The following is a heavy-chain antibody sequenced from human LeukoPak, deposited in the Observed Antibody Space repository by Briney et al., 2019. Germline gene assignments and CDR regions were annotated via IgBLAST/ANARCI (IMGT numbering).Heavy chain of an antibody. Sequence: QPSETLSLTCTISGGSVSDYYWSWIRQSPGKGLEWIGYIYHTGSTSHSPSLKSRVTISADTSQNQFSLKLSSVTAADTAVYYCASRKLGSDYWGQGTLVTVSS. CDR2: IYHTGST. CDR3: ASRKLGSDY. CDR1: GGSVSDYY. J-gene: IGHJ4*02. D-gene: IGHD7-27*01. V-gene: IGHV4-59*02.